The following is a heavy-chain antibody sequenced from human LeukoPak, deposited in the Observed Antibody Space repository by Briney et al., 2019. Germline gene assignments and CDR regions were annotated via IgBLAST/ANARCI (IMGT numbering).Heavy chain of an antibody. J-gene: IGHJ4*02. CDR1: GYTFSSYG. D-gene: IGHD6-19*01. CDR3: ARDAGSSGWRQGDS. Sequence: ASVKVSCKASGYTFSSYGISWVRQAPGQGLEWMGWISVYNGNTNYAQKFQGRVTMTTDTSTSTAYMEIRSLTSDDTAIYYCARDAGSSGWRQGDSWGQGTLVTVSS. V-gene: IGHV1-18*01. CDR2: ISVYNGNT.